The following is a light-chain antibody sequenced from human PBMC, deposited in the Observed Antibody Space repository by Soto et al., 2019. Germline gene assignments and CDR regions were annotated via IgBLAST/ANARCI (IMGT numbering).Light chain of an antibody. CDR3: QQRTNWPPT. V-gene: IGKV3-11*01. Sequence: EIVLTQSPGILSLSPGERATLSCRASQSVDRNLAWYQQKPGQAPRLLIYDAFNRATGIPARFSGSGSGIAFTLTISSLDPEDFAVYFCQQRTNWPPTFGQGTKVEIK. CDR1: QSVDRN. J-gene: IGKJ1*01. CDR2: DAF.